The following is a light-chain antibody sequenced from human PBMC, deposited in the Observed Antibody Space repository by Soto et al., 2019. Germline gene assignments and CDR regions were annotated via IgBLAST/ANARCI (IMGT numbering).Light chain of an antibody. J-gene: IGLJ1*01. CDR1: SSDVGGYNY. V-gene: IGLV2-14*01. Sequence: QSVLTQPASVSGSPGQSITISCTGTSSDVGGYNYVSWYQQHPGKAPKLMIYDVSNRPSGVSNRFSGSKSSNTASLTISGLQAEAEADYYCSSYTSSSTLYVFGTGTKVTVL. CDR2: DVS. CDR3: SSYTSSSTLYV.